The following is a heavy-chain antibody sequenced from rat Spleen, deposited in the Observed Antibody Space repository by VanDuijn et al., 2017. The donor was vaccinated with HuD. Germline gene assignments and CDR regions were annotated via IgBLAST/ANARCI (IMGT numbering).Heavy chain of an antibody. Sequence: EVQLQESGPGLVKPSQSLSLTCSVTGYSITSNYWGWIRKFPGNKMEWMGFITYSGTTTYNPSLNSRISITLDTSKNQFFLQLNSVTTEDTAIYYCVREDLGVNYWGQGVMVTVSS. D-gene: IGHD4-4*01. CDR3: VREDLGVNY. J-gene: IGHJ2*01. CDR2: ITYSGTT. CDR1: GYSITSNY. V-gene: IGHV3-1*01.